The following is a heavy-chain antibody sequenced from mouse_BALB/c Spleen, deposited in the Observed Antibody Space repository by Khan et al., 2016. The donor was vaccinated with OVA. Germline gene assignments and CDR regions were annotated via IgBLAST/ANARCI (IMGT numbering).Heavy chain of an antibody. Sequence: QLQQSGAELARPGASVKMSCKASGYTFTSYTMHWVKQRPGQGLEWIGYINPTSGYTDYNEKFKDKATLSADKSSSTAYMQLSSLTSEDSAVYYCARDRIDNWGQGTTLTVSS. V-gene: IGHV1-4*01. CDR3: ARDRIDN. CDR1: GYTFTSYT. CDR2: INPTSGYT. J-gene: IGHJ2*01.